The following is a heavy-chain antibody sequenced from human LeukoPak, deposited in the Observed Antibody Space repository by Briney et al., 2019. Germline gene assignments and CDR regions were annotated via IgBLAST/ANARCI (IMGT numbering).Heavy chain of an antibody. Sequence: SGGSLRLSCAASGFTFSRYWMSWVRQAPGKGLEWVANIKQDGSEKYYVDSVKGRFTISRDNSKNTLYLQMNSLRAEDTAVYYCAKIPQVATYTVPNFDFWGQGTLVTVSS. CDR3: AKIPQVATYTVPNFDF. D-gene: IGHD3-16*01. CDR2: IKQDGSEK. CDR1: GFTFSRYW. J-gene: IGHJ4*02. V-gene: IGHV3-7*03.